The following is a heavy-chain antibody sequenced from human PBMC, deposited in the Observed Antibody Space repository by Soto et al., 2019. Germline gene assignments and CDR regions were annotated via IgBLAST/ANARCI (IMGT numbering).Heavy chain of an antibody. CDR2: ISYDGSKK. J-gene: IGHJ5*02. V-gene: IGHV3-30*03. CDR1: GFTFSDSG. CDR3: ATDRVLDTRQEGVSTVTWFDP. D-gene: IGHD4-17*01. Sequence: QVQLVESGGGVVQPGRSLRLSCAASGFTFSDSGMHWVRQAPGKGLEWVAVISYDGSKKNYADSVKGRFTISRDNSKNTLYLQMNSLRAEDTAMYYCATDRVLDTRQEGVSTVTWFDPWGQGALVTVSS.